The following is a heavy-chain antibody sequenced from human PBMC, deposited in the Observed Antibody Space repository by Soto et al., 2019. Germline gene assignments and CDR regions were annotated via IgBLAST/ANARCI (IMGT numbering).Heavy chain of an antibody. Sequence: QVQLVQSGAEVKKPGSSVKVSCKASGGTFSSYAISWVRQAPGQGLEWMGGIIPIFGTANYAQKFQGRVTIPAEKPTSTPSMGRSSLRSGDTAVYYWAREKDILPGDSISPLTHYYSCGMDVWGQGTTVPAPS. CDR3: AREKDILPGDSISPLTHYYSCGMDV. D-gene: IGHD3-9*01. V-gene: IGHV1-69*06. J-gene: IGHJ6*02. CDR1: GGTFSSYA. CDR2: IIPIFGTA.